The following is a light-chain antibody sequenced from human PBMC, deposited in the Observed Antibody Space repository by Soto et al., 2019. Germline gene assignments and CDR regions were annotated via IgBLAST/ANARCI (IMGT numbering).Light chain of an antibody. J-gene: IGKJ4*01. CDR3: QQLNSYPPL. CDR1: QGISSY. V-gene: IGKV1-9*01. Sequence: IQLTQSPSSLSASVGDRVTITCRASQGISSYLAWYQQKPGKAPKLLVYAASTLQSGVPSRFSGSGSGTDFTLTISCLQPEDFATYYCQQLNSYPPLFGGGTKVEIK. CDR2: AAS.